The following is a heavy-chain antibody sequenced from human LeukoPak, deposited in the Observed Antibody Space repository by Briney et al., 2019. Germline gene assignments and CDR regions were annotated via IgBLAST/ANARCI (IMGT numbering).Heavy chain of an antibody. D-gene: IGHD2-2*02. CDR2: ISACNGNT. CDR1: GYTFTSYG. J-gene: IGHJ6*02. V-gene: IGHV1-18*01. Sequence: GASVKVSCKASGYTFTSYGISWVRQAPGQGLEWMGWISACNGNTNYAQKLQGRVTMTTDTSTSTAYMELRSLRSDDTAVYYCARDSPYQLLYPVAKYYYGMDVWGQGTTVTVSS. CDR3: ARDSPYQLLYPVAKYYYGMDV.